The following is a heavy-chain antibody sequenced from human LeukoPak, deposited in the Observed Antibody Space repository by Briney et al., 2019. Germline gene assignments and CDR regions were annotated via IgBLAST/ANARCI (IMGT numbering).Heavy chain of an antibody. Sequence: SETLSLTWSVSGGSISTSSYCWGWIRQPPGKGLEWIGSISYSGTTYYNPSLKSRVTISVDTSNNQFSLRLTSVTAADTAVYFCARHPSSAWHADYWGHGTLVTVSS. V-gene: IGHV4-39*01. D-gene: IGHD6-25*01. CDR1: GGSISTSSYC. CDR3: ARHPSSAWHADY. CDR2: ISYSGTT. J-gene: IGHJ4*01.